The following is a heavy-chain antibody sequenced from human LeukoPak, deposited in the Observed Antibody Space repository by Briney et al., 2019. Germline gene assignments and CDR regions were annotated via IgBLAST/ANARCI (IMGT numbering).Heavy chain of an antibody. CDR1: GDSITNNY. CDR2: THDSGNS. D-gene: IGHD6-13*01. CDR3: AGDRSAAPADY. V-gene: IGHV4-59*13. Sequence: PSETLSLTCTVSGDSITNNYWAWIRQPPGKGLEWIGYTHDSGNSNYNPSLRSRVTISIDTSKNQFSLKLTSVTAADTAVYYCAGDRSAAPADYWGQGTLVTVSS. J-gene: IGHJ4*02.